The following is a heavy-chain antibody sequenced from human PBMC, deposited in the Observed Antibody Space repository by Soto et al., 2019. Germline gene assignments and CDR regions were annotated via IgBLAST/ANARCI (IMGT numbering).Heavy chain of an antibody. J-gene: IGHJ4*02. V-gene: IGHV4-61*01. CDR1: GDFVSSVSYQ. D-gene: IGHD4-17*01. CDR3: ARQLESTVYNH. Sequence: QVQLQESGPRLVKPSETLSLTCSVAGDFVSSVSYQWSWIRQSPGRGLEWIGYIYYGGITNYNPSLESRVTMSLDTSNNQFSLNLRSVTASDTAVYYCARQLESTVYNHWCQGTLVTVSS. CDR2: IYYGGIT.